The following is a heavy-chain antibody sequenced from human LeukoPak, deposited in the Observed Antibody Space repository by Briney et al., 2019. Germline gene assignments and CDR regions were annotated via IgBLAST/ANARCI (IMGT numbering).Heavy chain of an antibody. Sequence: GGSLRLSCAASGFTFSSYSMNWVRQAPGKGLEWVSSISSSSSYIYYADSVKGRFTISRDNSKNTLYLQMNSLRAEDTAVYYCARDIVEQQRVRAFDYWGQGTLVTVSS. V-gene: IGHV3-21*01. CDR3: ARDIVEQQRVRAFDY. J-gene: IGHJ4*02. D-gene: IGHD6-13*01. CDR1: GFTFSSYS. CDR2: ISSSSSYI.